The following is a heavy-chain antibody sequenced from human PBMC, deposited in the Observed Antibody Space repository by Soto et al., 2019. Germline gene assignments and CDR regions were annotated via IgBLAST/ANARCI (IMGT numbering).Heavy chain of an antibody. CDR2: INPNSGGT. D-gene: IGHD3-22*01. Sequence: GASVKVSCKASGYTFTGYYMHWVRQAPGQGLEWMGWINPNSGGTNYAQKFQGWVTMTRDTSIRTAYMELSRLRSDDTAVYYCARASPYYYDSSGYSGYFDYWGQGTMVTVSS. CDR1: GYTFTGYY. V-gene: IGHV1-2*04. CDR3: ARASPYYYDSSGYSGYFDY. J-gene: IGHJ4*02.